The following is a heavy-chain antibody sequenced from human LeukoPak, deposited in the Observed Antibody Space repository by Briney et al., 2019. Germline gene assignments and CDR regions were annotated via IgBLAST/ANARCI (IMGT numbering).Heavy chain of an antibody. CDR3: ASAGTTTGFGELFVRFDY. D-gene: IGHD3-10*01. Sequence: GGSLRLSCAASGFTFSSYEMNWVRQAPGKGLEWVSYISSSGSTIYYADSVKGRFTISRDNAKNSLYLQMNSLRAEDTAVYYCASAGTTTGFGELFVRFDYWGQGTLVTVSS. J-gene: IGHJ4*02. CDR1: GFTFSSYE. CDR2: ISSSGSTI. V-gene: IGHV3-48*03.